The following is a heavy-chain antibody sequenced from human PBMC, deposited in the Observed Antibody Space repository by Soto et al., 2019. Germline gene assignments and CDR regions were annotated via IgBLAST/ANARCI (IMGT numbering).Heavy chain of an antibody. CDR3: ASRYYYDSSGYYSNAFDI. J-gene: IGHJ3*02. CDR2: IYHSGST. V-gene: IGHV4-30-2*01. CDR1: GGSISSGGYS. Sequence: PSETLSLTCAVSGGSISSGGYSWSWIRQPPEKGLEWIGYIYHSGSTYYNPSLKSRVTISVDRSKNQFSLKLSSVTAADTAVYYCASRYYYDSSGYYSNAFDIWGQGTMVTVSS. D-gene: IGHD3-22*01.